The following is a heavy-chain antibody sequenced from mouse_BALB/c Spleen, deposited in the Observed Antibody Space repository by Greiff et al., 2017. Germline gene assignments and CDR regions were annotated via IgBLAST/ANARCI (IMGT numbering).Heavy chain of an antibody. J-gene: IGHJ4*01. V-gene: IGHV1-14*01. CDR3: ARRGNGNYDYYAMDY. Sequence: VQLQQSGPELVKPGASVKMSCKASGYTFTSYVMHWVKQKPGQGLEWIGYINPYNDGTKYNKKFKGKATLTSDKSSSTAYMELSSLTSEDSAVYYCARRGNGNYDYYAMDYWGQGTSVTVSS. D-gene: IGHD2-1*01. CDR1: GYTFTSYV. CDR2: INPYNDGT.